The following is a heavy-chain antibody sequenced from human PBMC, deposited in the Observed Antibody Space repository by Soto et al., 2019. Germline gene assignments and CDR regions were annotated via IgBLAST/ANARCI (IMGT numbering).Heavy chain of an antibody. CDR3: ARSHIAAAGIGIDY. CDR2: ISSSGSTI. V-gene: IGHV3-48*03. Sequence: GGSLRLSCAASGFTFSSYEMNWVRQAPGKGLEWVSYISSSGSTIYYADSVKGRFTISRDNAKNSLYLQMNSLRAEDTAVYYCARSHIAAAGIGIDYWGQGTLVTSPQ. D-gene: IGHD6-13*01. J-gene: IGHJ4*02. CDR1: GFTFSSYE.